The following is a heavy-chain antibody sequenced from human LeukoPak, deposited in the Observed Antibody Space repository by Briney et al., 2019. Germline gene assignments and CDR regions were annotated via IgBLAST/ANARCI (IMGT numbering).Heavy chain of an antibody. D-gene: IGHD2-8*01. J-gene: IGHJ3*02. V-gene: IGHV3-7*01. Sequence: GGSLRLSCAASGFTFSSYAMSWVRQAPGQGLEWVANIKQDGSEKYYVDSVKGRFTISRDNAKNSLYLQMNSLRAEDTAVYYCARDHRGYCTTIRCQGSAFDIWGQGTLVTVSS. CDR2: IKQDGSEK. CDR3: ARDHRGYCTTIRCQGSAFDI. CDR1: GFTFSSYA.